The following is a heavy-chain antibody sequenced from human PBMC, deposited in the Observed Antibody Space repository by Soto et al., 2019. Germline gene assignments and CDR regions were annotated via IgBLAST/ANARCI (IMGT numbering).Heavy chain of an antibody. Sequence: ASVKVSCKASGYTFPSYGISWVRQAPGQGLEWMGWISAYNGNTNYAQKLQGRVTMTTDTSTSTAYMELRSLGSDGTAVDYCARGRSSGRNHRYYYYMDVWGKGTTVTVSS. D-gene: IGHD3-10*01. CDR2: ISAYNGNT. V-gene: IGHV1-18*01. CDR1: GYTFPSYG. CDR3: ARGRSSGRNHRYYYYMDV. J-gene: IGHJ6*03.